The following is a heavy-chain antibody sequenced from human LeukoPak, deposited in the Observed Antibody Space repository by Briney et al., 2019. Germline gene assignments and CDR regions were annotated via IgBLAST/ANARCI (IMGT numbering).Heavy chain of an antibody. J-gene: IGHJ4*02. V-gene: IGHV4-30-4*07. CDR1: GGSISSGGYS. D-gene: IGHD3-3*01. CDR3: AGAYDFWSGYYNY. Sequence: SETLSLTCAVSGGSISSGGYSWSWIRQPPGKGLEWIGYIYYSGSTYYNPSLKSRVTISVDTSKNHFSLKLSSVTAADTAVYYCAGAYDFWSGYYNYWGQGTLVTVSS. CDR2: IYYSGST.